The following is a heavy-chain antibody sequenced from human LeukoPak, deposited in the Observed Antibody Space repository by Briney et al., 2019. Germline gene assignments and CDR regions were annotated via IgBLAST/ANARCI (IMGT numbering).Heavy chain of an antibody. CDR1: GDSVSSNSAA. V-gene: IGHV6-1*01. CDR2: TYYRSKWFF. CDR3: AREIEAHTTYCAFDI. D-gene: IGHD2-21*01. J-gene: IGHJ3*02. Sequence: SQTLSLTCAISGDSVSSNSAAWNWIRQSPSRGLEWLGRTYYRSKWFFNYEVSVRSRITINPDTSKNQFSLQLNSVTPEDTAVYFCAREIEAHTTYCAFDIWGQGTMVTVSS.